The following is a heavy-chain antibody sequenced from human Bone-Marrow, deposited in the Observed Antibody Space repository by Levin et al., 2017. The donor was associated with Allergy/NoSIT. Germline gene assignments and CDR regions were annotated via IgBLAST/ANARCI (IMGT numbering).Heavy chain of an antibody. D-gene: IGHD4-17*01. Sequence: PGGSLRLSCLASGFTFSNAWMSWVRQAPGKGLEWLGRIKARSDGGTIDYAAPVKDRFIMSRDDSKDTLFLQMNSLRPDDTAVYYCAKLLYGDYSGTLGPVDFWGRGTMVTVSS. J-gene: IGHJ3*01. CDR1: GFTFSNAW. CDR3: AKLLYGDYSGTLGPVDF. CDR2: IKARSDGGTI. V-gene: IGHV3-15*01.